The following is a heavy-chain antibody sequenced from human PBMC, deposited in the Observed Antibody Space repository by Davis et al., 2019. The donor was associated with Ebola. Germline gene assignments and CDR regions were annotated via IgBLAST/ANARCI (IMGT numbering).Heavy chain of an antibody. J-gene: IGHJ4*02. CDR1: GFTFRNYG. CDR2: VSSDGDKK. CDR3: TRGRGGSSWELY. V-gene: IGHV3-30*03. Sequence: GESLKISCAASGFTFRNYGMHWVRQAPGKGLEWVAIVSSDGDKKIYADSVKGRFTISRDNSKNTLYLEMTSLRIGDTAVYYCTRGRGGSSWELYWGQGTLVTVSS. D-gene: IGHD6-13*01.